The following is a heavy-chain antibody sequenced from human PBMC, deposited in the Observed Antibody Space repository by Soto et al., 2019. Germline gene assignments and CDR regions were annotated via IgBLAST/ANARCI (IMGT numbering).Heavy chain of an antibody. V-gene: IGHV3-11*01. Sequence: QVQLVESGGGLVQPGGSLRLSCAASGFTFGDYYMSWIRQAPGKGLEWVSYISTSGSAIDYADSVEGRFTISRDNAKNSLYLQMNSLRAEDTAVYYCARDYFYGSGSYSSYYFDCWGQGTLVTVSS. CDR3: ARDYFYGSGSYSSYYFDC. CDR2: ISTSGSAI. CDR1: GFTFGDYY. D-gene: IGHD3-10*01. J-gene: IGHJ4*02.